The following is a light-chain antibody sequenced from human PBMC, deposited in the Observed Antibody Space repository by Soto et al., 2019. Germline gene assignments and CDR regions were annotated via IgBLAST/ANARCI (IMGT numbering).Light chain of an antibody. Sequence: QTVVTQEPSLTVSPGGTVTLTCGSSTGTVISGQYPFWFQQKPGQAPTTLIYDTNNRHSWTPARFSGSLLGGKAALTLSGAQPEDEADYYCSLSLGGAGFFGGGTKLTVL. J-gene: IGLJ2*01. V-gene: IGLV7-46*01. CDR3: SLSLGGAGF. CDR1: TGTVISGQY. CDR2: DTN.